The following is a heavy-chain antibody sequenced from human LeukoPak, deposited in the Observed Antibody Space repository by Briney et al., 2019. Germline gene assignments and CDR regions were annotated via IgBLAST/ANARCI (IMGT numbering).Heavy chain of an antibody. J-gene: IGHJ4*02. V-gene: IGHV3-23*01. CDR3: AKGTDFDS. D-gene: IGHD2-2*01. CDR2: ITGSGAST. CDR1: GFTFSSYG. Sequence: PGGSLRLSCAASGFTFSSYGMSWVRQAPGKGLEWVSTITGSGASTYYADSVKGRFTISRDNSKNTLYLQMNSLRAGDTAVYYCAKGTDFDSWGQGTLVTVSS.